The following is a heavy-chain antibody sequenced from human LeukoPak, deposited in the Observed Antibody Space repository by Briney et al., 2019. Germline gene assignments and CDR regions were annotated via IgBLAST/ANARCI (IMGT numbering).Heavy chain of an antibody. J-gene: IGHJ3*02. Sequence: SETLSLTCTVSGGSISSSSYYWGWIRQPPGKGLEWIGSIYYSGSTYYNPSLKSRVTISVDTSKNQFSLKLSSVTAADTAVYYCAIRRITMVRGVITNDAFDIWGQGTMVTVSS. D-gene: IGHD3-10*01. CDR2: IYYSGST. CDR3: AIRRITMVRGVITNDAFDI. V-gene: IGHV4-39*01. CDR1: GGSISSSSYY.